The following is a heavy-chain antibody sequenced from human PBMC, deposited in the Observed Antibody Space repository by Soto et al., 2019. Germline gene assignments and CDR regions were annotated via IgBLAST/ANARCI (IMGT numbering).Heavy chain of an antibody. D-gene: IGHD6-13*01. Sequence: QVQLQQWGAGLLKPSETLSLTCAVYGGSFSGYYWIWIRQPPGKGLEWIGEINHSGSTNYNPSLKSRVTISVDTSKNQCSLNLSSVTAADTAVYYCARDAVVPIAAAGTCWFDPWGQGTLVTVSS. CDR3: ARDAVVPIAAAGTCWFDP. CDR1: GGSFSGYY. V-gene: IGHV4-34*01. CDR2: INHSGST. J-gene: IGHJ5*02.